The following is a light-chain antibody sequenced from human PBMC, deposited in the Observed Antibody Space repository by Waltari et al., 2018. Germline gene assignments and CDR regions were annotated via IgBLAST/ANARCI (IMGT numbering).Light chain of an antibody. J-gene: IGKJ5*01. Sequence: DIQMTQSPTSLSASVGDRVTITCRASQSISRYLSWYQQKPGKAPKLLVYVASNLQSGVPSRFSGSGSGTDFTLTISNLQPEDLGVYYCQYYGASRGPITFGQGTRLEIK. V-gene: IGKV1-39*02. CDR1: QSISRY. CDR3: QYYGASRGPIT. CDR2: VAS.